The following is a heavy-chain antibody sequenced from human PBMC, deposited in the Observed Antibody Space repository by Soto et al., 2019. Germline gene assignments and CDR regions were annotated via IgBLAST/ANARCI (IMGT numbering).Heavy chain of an antibody. CDR2: IIPIFGTA. Sequence: QVQLVQSGAEVKKPGSSVTVSCTASGGTFSSYAISWVRQAPGQGLEWMGGIIPIFGTANYAQKFQGRVTITADESTSTAYMELSSLRSEDTAVYYCARDRYYGAGGTMFDPWGQGTLVTVSA. CDR1: GGTFSSYA. J-gene: IGHJ5*02. CDR3: ARDRYYGAGGTMFDP. V-gene: IGHV1-69*01. D-gene: IGHD3-10*01.